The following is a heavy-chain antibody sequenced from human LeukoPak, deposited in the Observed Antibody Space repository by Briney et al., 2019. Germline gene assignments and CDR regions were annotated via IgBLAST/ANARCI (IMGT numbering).Heavy chain of an antibody. CDR1: GGSISSGGYY. CDR2: IYYSGST. D-gene: IGHD4-17*01. J-gene: IGHJ2*01. V-gene: IGHV4-31*03. CDR3: ARDYNSVTHWFFDL. Sequence: SETLSLTCTVSGGSISSGGYYWSWIRQHPGKGLEWIGYIYYSGSTYYNPSLKSRVTISVDTSKNQFSLKLASVTAADTAVYYCARDYNSVTHWFFDLWGRGTLVTVSP.